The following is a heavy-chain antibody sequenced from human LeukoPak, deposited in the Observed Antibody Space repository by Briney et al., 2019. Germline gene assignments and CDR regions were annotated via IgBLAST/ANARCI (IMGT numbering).Heavy chain of an antibody. CDR2: ISGSGGST. D-gene: IGHD3-22*01. CDR1: GFTFSSYA. CDR3: AKDRLFGYFDSSGQGDFDY. Sequence: GGSLRLSCAASGFTFSSYAMGWVRQAPGKGLEWVSAISGSGGSTYYADSVRGRFTISRDNSKNTLFLQMNSLRAEDTAVYYCAKDRLFGYFDSSGQGDFDYWGQGTLVTVSS. J-gene: IGHJ4*02. V-gene: IGHV3-23*01.